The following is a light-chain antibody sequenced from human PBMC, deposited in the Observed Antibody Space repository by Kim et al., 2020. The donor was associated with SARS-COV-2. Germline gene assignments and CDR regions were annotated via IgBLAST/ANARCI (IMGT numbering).Light chain of an antibody. Sequence: EIVMTQSPATLSVSPGDRATLSCRASQGINSDLAWYQQKPGQAPRLLIYGASTRATGIPAKFSGSGSGTEFTLTISSLQSDDLAVYFCQQFHSWPYTFGLGTKVDIK. J-gene: IGKJ2*01. V-gene: IGKV3-15*01. CDR2: GAS. CDR1: QGINSD. CDR3: QQFHSWPYT.